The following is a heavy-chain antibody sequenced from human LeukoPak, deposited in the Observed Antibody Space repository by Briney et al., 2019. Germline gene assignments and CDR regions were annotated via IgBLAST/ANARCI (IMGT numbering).Heavy chain of an antibody. CDR3: AKDTYVLLWFGAPDY. D-gene: IGHD3-10*01. V-gene: IGHV3-30*02. J-gene: IGHJ4*02. CDR1: GFTFSSYG. Sequence: GGSLRLSCAASGFTFSSYGMHWVRQAPGKGLEWVAFIRYDGSNKYYADSVKGRFTISRDNSKNTLYLQMNSLRIEDTAVYYCAKDTYVLLWFGAPDYWGQGTLVTVSS. CDR2: IRYDGSNK.